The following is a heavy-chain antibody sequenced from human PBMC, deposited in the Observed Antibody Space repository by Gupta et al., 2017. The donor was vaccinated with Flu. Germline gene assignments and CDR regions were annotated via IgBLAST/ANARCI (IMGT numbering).Heavy chain of an antibody. J-gene: IGHJ5*02. D-gene: IGHD6-6*01. CDR3: AHIVLIIARPLT. CDR1: GFSLTSSTVG. Sequence: QITLKESGPTLVKPTQTLTLTCTFSGFSLTSSTVGVGWIRQPPGKAPEWLALIYGDDEKRYSPSVKSRLTITKDSSKNQVVLTMTNMDTVDTGTYYCAHIVLIIARPLTWGQGTLVTGSS. CDR2: IYGDDEK. V-gene: IGHV2-5*02.